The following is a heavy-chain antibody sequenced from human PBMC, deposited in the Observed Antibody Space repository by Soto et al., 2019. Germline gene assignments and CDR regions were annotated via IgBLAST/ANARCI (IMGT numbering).Heavy chain of an antibody. Sequence: ASVKVSCKASGSTFTSYGISWVRQAPGQGLEWMGWISAYNGNTNYAQKLQGRVTMTTDTSTSTAYMELRSLRSDDTAVYYCARMGGVTDYYYYYMDVWGKGTTVTVSS. CDR3: ARMGGVTDYYYYYMDV. CDR2: ISAYNGNT. V-gene: IGHV1-18*01. J-gene: IGHJ6*03. D-gene: IGHD1-26*01. CDR1: GSTFTSYG.